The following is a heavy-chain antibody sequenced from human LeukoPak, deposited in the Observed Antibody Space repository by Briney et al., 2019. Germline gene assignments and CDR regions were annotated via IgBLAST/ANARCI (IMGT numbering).Heavy chain of an antibody. CDR2: INPSGGST. CDR1: GYTFTSYY. CDR3: ARDDYAYYYGSGSYYNVGWCDP. J-gene: IGHJ5*02. D-gene: IGHD3-10*01. Sequence: GASVKVSCKASGYTFTSYYMHWVRQAPGQGLEWMGIINPSGGSTSYAQKFQGRVTMTRDTYTSTVYMERSSLRSEDTAVYYCARDDYAYYYGSGSYYNVGWCDPWGQGTLVTVSS. V-gene: IGHV1-46*01.